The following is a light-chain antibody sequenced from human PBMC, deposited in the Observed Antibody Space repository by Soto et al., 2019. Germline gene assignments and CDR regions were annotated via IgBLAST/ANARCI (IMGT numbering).Light chain of an antibody. Sequence: SYELTQPPSVSVAPGQRARITCGGNNIGDKSVHWYQQKPGQAPVLVVYDDSDRPSGIPERFSVSNSGNTATLTISRVEAGDEADYYCQVWDSSSDHVTFGGGTKLTVL. CDR1: NIGDKS. J-gene: IGLJ2*01. CDR2: DDS. CDR3: QVWDSSSDHVT. V-gene: IGLV3-21*02.